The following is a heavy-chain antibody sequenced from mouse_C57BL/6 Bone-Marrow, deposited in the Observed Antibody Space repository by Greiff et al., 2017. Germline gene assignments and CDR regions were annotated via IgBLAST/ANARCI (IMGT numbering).Heavy chain of an antibody. D-gene: IGHD2-4*01. Sequence: VKPGASVKMSCKASGYTFTSYWITWVKQRPGQGLEWIGDIYPGSGSTNYNEKFKSKATLPVDTSPSTAYMQLSSLTSEDSAVYYCARIYYDYDLDYWGQGTTLTVSS. J-gene: IGHJ2*01. CDR2: IYPGSGST. CDR3: ARIYYDYDLDY. CDR1: GYTFTSYW. V-gene: IGHV1-55*01.